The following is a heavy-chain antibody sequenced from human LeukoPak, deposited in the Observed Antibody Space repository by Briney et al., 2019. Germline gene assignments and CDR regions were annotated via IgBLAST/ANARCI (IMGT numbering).Heavy chain of an antibody. D-gene: IGHD2-8*01. CDR2: ISYDGSNK. J-gene: IGHJ4*02. V-gene: IGHV3-30-3*01. Sequence: GGSLRLSCEASGFTFSSYAMHWVRQAPGKGLEWVAVISYDGSNKYYADSVKGRFTISRDNSKNTLYLQMNSLRAEDTAVYYCVRDLAGYCTTWGQGTLVTVSS. CDR3: VRDLAGYCTT. CDR1: GFTFSSYA.